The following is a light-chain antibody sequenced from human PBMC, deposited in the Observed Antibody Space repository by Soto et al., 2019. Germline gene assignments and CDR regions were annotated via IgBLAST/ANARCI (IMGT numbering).Light chain of an antibody. CDR3: AAWDDSLNGWV. CDR2: SNN. J-gene: IGLJ3*02. CDR1: SSNIGSNT. V-gene: IGLV1-44*01. Sequence: QSVLTQPPSASGTPGQRVTISCSGSSSNIGSNTVNWYQHLPGTAPKLLIYSNNVRPSGVPDRFSGSKSGTSASLAISGLQSEDETDYYCAAWDDSLNGWVFGGGTKVTVL.